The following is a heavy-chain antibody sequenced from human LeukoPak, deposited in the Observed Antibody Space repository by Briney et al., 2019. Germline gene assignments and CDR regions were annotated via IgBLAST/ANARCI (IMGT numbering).Heavy chain of an antibody. D-gene: IGHD2-15*01. Sequence: QPGGSLRLSCAASGFTFSSYAMRWVRQAPGKGLEWVSAISGSGGSTYYADSVKGRFTISRDNSKNTLYLQMNSLRAEDTAVYYCAKYSVVVVAATLDYWGQGTLVTVSS. CDR2: ISGSGGST. J-gene: IGHJ4*02. CDR1: GFTFSSYA. V-gene: IGHV3-23*01. CDR3: AKYSVVVVAATLDY.